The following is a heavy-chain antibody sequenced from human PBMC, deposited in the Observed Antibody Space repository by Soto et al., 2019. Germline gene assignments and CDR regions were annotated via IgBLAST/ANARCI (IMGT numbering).Heavy chain of an antibody. Sequence: GSLRLSCAASGFTFSSYAMSWVRQAPGKGLEWVSAISGSGGSTYYADSVKGRFTISRDNSKNTLYLQMNSLRAEDTAVYYCAKAFNNFGVVPSDNWGQGTLVTMSS. V-gene: IGHV3-23*01. D-gene: IGHD3-3*01. CDR2: ISGSGGST. CDR1: GFTFSSYA. CDR3: AKAFNNFGVVPSDN. J-gene: IGHJ4*02.